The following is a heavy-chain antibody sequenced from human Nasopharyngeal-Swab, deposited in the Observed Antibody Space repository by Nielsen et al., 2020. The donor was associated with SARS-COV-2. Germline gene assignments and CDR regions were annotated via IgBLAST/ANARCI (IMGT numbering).Heavy chain of an antibody. CDR3: ARDRGQWLAPYYFDY. CDR2: IDTSGFAI. D-gene: IGHD6-19*01. CDR1: GFTFSDHY. J-gene: IGHJ4*02. Sequence: GGSLRLSCAASGFTFSDHYMSWIRQAPGKGLEWVAYIDTSGFAIHYADSVKGRFTISRDNAKNSLYLQVNSLRAEDTAVYYCARDRGQWLAPYYFDYWGQGTLVTVSS. V-gene: IGHV3-11*01.